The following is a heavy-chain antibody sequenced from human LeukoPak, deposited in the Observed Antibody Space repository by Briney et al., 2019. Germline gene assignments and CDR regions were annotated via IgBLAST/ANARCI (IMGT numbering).Heavy chain of an antibody. Sequence: PGGSLRLSCAASGFTFSSYGMHWVRQAPGKGLEWAAFIRYDGSNKYYADSVKGRFTISRDNSKNTLYLQMNSLRAEDTAVYYCARRYCSGGSCYGSAFDIWGQGTMVTVSS. CDR2: IRYDGSNK. J-gene: IGHJ3*02. V-gene: IGHV3-30*02. D-gene: IGHD2-15*01. CDR3: ARRYCSGGSCYGSAFDI. CDR1: GFTFSSYG.